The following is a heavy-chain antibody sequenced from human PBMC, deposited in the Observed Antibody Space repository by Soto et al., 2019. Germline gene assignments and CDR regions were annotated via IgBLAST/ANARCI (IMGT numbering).Heavy chain of an antibody. CDR3: ASEDDYGYRYINYGLDV. V-gene: IGHV3-30-3*01. J-gene: IGHJ6*02. CDR2: ISFDGTKK. CDR1: GFTFNIYA. D-gene: IGHD4-17*01. Sequence: QAQLVESGGGVVQPGRSLRLSCAASGFTFNIYALHWVRQAPGKGLEWVAVISFDGTKKYYSDSVKGRFTISRDNLKNTLYLQMNSLRVEDAALYFCASEDDYGYRYINYGLDVWGQGTPVTVSS.